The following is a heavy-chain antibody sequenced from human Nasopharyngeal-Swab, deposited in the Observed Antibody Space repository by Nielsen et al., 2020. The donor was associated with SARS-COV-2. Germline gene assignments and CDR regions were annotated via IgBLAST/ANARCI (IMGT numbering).Heavy chain of an antibody. Sequence: SETLSLTCTVSGGSISSYYWSWLRQPPGKGLEWIGFIYYSGSTNYNPSLKSRVTISVDTSKNQFSLKLSSVTAADTAVYYCARDHQLGAGSSLLYYYYGMDVWGQGTTVTVSS. D-gene: IGHD6-13*01. CDR1: GGSISSYY. CDR2: IYYSGST. CDR3: ARDHQLGAGSSLLYYYYGMDV. J-gene: IGHJ6*02. V-gene: IGHV4-59*01.